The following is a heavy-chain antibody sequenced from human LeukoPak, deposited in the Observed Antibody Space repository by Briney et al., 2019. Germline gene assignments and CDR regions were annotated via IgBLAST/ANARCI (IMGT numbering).Heavy chain of an antibody. CDR1: GGSISRSRDY. CDR2: IYYSGST. J-gene: IGHJ3*02. CDR3: ARDPPPPDSSEGPMDAFDI. D-gene: IGHD3-22*01. V-gene: IGHV4-39*07. Sequence: SETLSLTCTVSGGSISRSRDYWGWIRQPPGKGLEWIGSIYYSGSTNYNPSLKSRVTISVDTSKDQFSLKLSSVTAADTAVYYCARDPPPPDSSEGPMDAFDIWGQGTMVTVSS.